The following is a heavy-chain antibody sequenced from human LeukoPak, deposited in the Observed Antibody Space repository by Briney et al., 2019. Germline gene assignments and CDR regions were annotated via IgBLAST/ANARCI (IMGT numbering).Heavy chain of an antibody. D-gene: IGHD1-14*01. CDR3: ARERDHLSVFYYYGMDV. CDR2: TYYRSKWYN. V-gene: IGHV6-1*01. J-gene: IGHJ6*02. CDR1: GDSVSSNSAA. Sequence: SQTLSLTCAISGDSVSSNSAAWDWIRQSPSRGLEWLGRTYYRSKWYNDYAVSVKSRITINPDTSKNQFSLQLNSVTPEDTAVYYCARERDHLSVFYYYGMDVWGQGTTVTVSS.